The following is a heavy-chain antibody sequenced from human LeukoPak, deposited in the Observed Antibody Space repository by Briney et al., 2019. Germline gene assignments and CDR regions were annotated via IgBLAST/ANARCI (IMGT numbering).Heavy chain of an antibody. J-gene: IGHJ5*02. Sequence: SETLSLTCTVSGGSVSSAGYFWNWIRQHPGKGLEWIGYIYYSGSTYYNPSLKSRVTISADTSTNQFSLNLTSVTAADTAVYYCARVSFHSGGPGPWGQGTLVTVSP. CDR1: GGSVSSAGYF. D-gene: IGHD2-15*01. CDR3: ARVSFHSGGPGP. CDR2: IYYSGST. V-gene: IGHV4-31*03.